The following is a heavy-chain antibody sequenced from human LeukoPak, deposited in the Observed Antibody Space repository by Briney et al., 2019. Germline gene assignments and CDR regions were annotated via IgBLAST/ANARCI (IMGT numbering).Heavy chain of an antibody. CDR2: IYYSGST. CDR1: GGSISSYY. V-gene: IGHV4-59*01. D-gene: IGHD3-16*01. Sequence: SETLSLTCTVSGGSISSYYWSWIRQPPGKGLEWIGYIYYSGSTNYNPSLKSRVTISVDTSKNQFSLKLSSVTAADTAVYYCASGNLMGVEAFDIWGQGTMVTVSS. J-gene: IGHJ3*02. CDR3: ASGNLMGVEAFDI.